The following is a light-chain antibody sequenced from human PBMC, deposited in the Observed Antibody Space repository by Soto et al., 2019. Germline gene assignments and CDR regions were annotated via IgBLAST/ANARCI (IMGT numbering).Light chain of an antibody. V-gene: IGKV3-11*01. J-gene: IGKJ5*01. CDR1: QNVRSY. CDR3: QQRTNWPSST. CDR2: DAI. Sequence: EIVLTQSPATLSLSPGERATLSCRASQNVRSYLAWYQQKPGQAPRLLIHDAISRATGIPARFSGSGSGTDFTLTISSLEPEDFAVYYCQQRTNWPSSTFGQETRLEIK.